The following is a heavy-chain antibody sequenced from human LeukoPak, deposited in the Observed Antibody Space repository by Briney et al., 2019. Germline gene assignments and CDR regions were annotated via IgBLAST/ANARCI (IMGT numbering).Heavy chain of an antibody. CDR2: IYYSGST. CDR1: GGSISSGDYY. CDR3: ARGYCSSTSCYIDY. Sequence: PSQTLSLTCTVSGGSISSGDYYWSWIRQPPGKGLEWIGYIYYSGSTYYNPSLKSRVTISVDTSKNQFSLKLSSVTAADTAVCYCARGYCSSTSCYIDYWGQGTLVTVSS. J-gene: IGHJ4*02. D-gene: IGHD2-2*02. V-gene: IGHV4-30-4*08.